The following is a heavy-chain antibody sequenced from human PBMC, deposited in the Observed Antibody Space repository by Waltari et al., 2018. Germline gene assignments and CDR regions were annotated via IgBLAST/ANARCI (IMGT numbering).Heavy chain of an antibody. Sequence: QVQLQQWGAGLLKPSETLSLTCAVYGGSFSGYYWSWIRQPPGKGLEWIGEINHSGSTNYNPSLKSRVTISVDTSKNQFSLKLSSVTAADTAVYYCARASGPTAMAPVDYWGQGTLVTVSS. D-gene: IGHD5-18*01. V-gene: IGHV4-34*01. J-gene: IGHJ4*02. CDR1: GGSFSGYY. CDR3: ARASGPTAMAPVDY. CDR2: INHSGST.